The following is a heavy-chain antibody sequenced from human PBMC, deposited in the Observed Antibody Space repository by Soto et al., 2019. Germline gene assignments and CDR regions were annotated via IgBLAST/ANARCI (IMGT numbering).Heavy chain of an antibody. CDR2: IYYSGST. CDR1: GGSISSGDYY. J-gene: IGHJ5*02. V-gene: IGHV4-30-4*01. D-gene: IGHD2-2*01. CDR3: ARYLVPAAKGGWFDP. Sequence: QVQLQESGPGLVKPSQTLSLTCTVSGGSISSGDYYWSWIRQPPGKGLEWIGYIYYSGSTYYNPSLKGRVTISVEPSKNQFSLKLSSVTAADTAVYYCARYLVPAAKGGWFDPWGQGTLVTVSS.